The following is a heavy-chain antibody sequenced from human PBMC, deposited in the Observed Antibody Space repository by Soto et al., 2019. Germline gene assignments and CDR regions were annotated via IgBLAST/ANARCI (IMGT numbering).Heavy chain of an antibody. CDR2: IYYSGST. J-gene: IGHJ5*02. CDR3: ARGAAVAVPFDP. V-gene: IGHV4-39*07. CDR1: GGSISSSSYF. D-gene: IGHD6-19*01. Sequence: PSETMSLTCTVSGGSISSSSYFWGWIRQPPGKGLEWIGSIYYSGSTNYNPSLKSRVTISVDTSKNQFSLKLSSVTAADTAVYYCARGAAVAVPFDPWGQGPL.